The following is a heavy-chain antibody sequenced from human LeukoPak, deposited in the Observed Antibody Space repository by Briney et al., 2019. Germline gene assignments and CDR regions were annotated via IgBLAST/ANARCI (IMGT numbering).Heavy chain of an antibody. CDR1: GYTFTDYY. CDR3: ARDSIYYYGSGSYSKTFDY. J-gene: IGHJ4*02. CDR2: INPNSGGT. V-gene: IGHV1-2*02. Sequence: GASVKVSCKASGYTFTDYYMHWVRQAPGQGLEWMGWINPNSGGTYYAQQFQGRVTMTRDTSISTAYMELSRLTSDDTAVYYCARDSIYYYGSGSYSKTFDYWGQGTLVTVSS. D-gene: IGHD3-10*01.